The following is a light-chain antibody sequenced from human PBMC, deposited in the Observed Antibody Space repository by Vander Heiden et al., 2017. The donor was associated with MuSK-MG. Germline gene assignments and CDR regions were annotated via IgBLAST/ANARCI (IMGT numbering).Light chain of an antibody. CDR2: GNS. CDR1: SSNIGAGYD. CDR3: QSYDSSLSAVV. V-gene: IGLV1-40*01. J-gene: IGLJ2*01. Sequence: QSVLTQPPSLSAAPGPRVTISCTGSSSNIGAGYDVHWYQQLPGTAPKLLIYGNSNRPSGGPDRFSGSKSGTAASLAITGLQAEDEADYYCQSYDSSLSAVVFGGGTKLTVL.